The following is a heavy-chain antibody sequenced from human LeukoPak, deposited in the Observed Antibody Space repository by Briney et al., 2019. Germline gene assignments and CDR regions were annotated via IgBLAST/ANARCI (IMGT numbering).Heavy chain of an antibody. V-gene: IGHV3-33*01. CDR2: ILNDGSQE. CDR1: GFTFSSYG. Sequence: GGSLRLSCAASGFTFSSYGMHWVRQAPGKGLEWVAVILNDGSQEKYADSVKGRFTISRDNSKNTLFLQMNSLRAEDAAVYYCARDDALGDNALDIWGQGTMVTVSS. CDR3: ARDDALGDNALDI. D-gene: IGHD3-16*01. J-gene: IGHJ3*02.